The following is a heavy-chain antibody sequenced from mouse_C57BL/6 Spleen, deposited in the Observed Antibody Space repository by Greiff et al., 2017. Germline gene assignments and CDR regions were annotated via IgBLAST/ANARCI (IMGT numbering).Heavy chain of an antibody. J-gene: IGHJ1*03. D-gene: IGHD2-4*01. CDR2: IYPGSGST. CDR3: ARNDLGDFDG. V-gene: IGHV1-55*01. Sequence: QVQLQQPGAELVKPGASVKMSCKASGYTFTSYWITWVKQRPGQGLEWIGDIYPGSGSTNYNEKFKSKATLTVDTSSSTAYLQLSSLTSEDSAVYYCARNDLGDFDGWGTGTTVTVSS. CDR1: GYTFTSYW.